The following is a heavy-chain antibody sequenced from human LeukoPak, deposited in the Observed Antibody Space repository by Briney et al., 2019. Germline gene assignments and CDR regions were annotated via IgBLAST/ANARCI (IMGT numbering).Heavy chain of an antibody. D-gene: IGHD2-2*01. CDR1: GYTFTDHY. V-gene: IGHV1-2*02. J-gene: IGHJ4*02. CDR2: INPNSGAT. Sequence: ASVKVSCKATGYTFTDHYIQWVRQAPGQGLEWMGWINPNSGATKYAQKFQGRVSMTRDTSTSTAYMDLSSLTSDDTAVYYCARSFSDCSSTSCYGSYFDYWGQGTLVTVSS. CDR3: ARSFSDCSSTSCYGSYFDY.